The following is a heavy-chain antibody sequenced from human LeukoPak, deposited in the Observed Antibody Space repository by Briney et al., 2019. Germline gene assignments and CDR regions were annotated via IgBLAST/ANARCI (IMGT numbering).Heavy chain of an antibody. J-gene: IGHJ2*01. D-gene: IGHD4-23*01. CDR1: GFTFDDYA. Sequence: GGSLRLSCAASGFTFDDYAMHWVRQAPGKGLEWVSRILGNGGTTYYGDSVKGRFTISRDNSKNSLFLQMFSLRTEDTALYYCAKGARDYGGLPRWYFDLWGRGTLVTVSS. CDR3: AKGARDYGGLPRWYFDL. V-gene: IGHV3-43*02. CDR2: ILGNGGTT.